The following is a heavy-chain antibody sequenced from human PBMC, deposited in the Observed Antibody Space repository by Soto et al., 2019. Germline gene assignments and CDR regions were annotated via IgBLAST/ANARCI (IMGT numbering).Heavy chain of an antibody. D-gene: IGHD4-4*01. Sequence: QVQLVQSGAEVKKPGSSVKVSCKASGGTCSSYAISCVRQAPGQWLDWMGGIIPIFGTANYAQKFQGRVTITADASTSPAYMELSSLRSEDTAVYYCARSEGAVTTASYFDYGGQGTLVTVSS. V-gene: IGHV1-69*12. CDR2: IIPIFGTA. CDR1: GGTCSSYA. J-gene: IGHJ4*02. CDR3: ARSEGAVTTASYFDY.